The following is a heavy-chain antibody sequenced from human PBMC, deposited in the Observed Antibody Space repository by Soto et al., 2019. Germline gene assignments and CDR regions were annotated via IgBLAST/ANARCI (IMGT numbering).Heavy chain of an antibody. J-gene: IGHJ6*02. V-gene: IGHV1-18*01. D-gene: IGHD3-10*01. Sequence: ASVKVSCTASGYTFTSYGISWVRQAPGQGLEWMGWVSAYNGNTNYAQKLQGRVTMTTDTSTSTAYMELRSLRSDDTAVYYCASGILLFGELDPTPYYYYGMDVWGQGTTVTVSS. CDR1: GYTFTSYG. CDR2: VSAYNGNT. CDR3: ASGILLFGELDPTPYYYYGMDV.